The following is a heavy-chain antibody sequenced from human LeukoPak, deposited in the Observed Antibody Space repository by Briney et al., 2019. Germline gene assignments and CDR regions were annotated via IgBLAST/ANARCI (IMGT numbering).Heavy chain of an antibody. CDR1: GGSNSSGSYY. D-gene: IGHD4-17*01. V-gene: IGHV4-61*02. J-gene: IGHJ4*02. Sequence: SQTLSLTCTVSGGSNSSGSYYWSWIRQPAGKGLEWIGRIYTSGSTNYNPSLKSRVTISVDTSKNQFSLKLSSVTAADTAVYYCAHVDYVRGNDYWGQGTLVTVSS. CDR2: IYTSGST. CDR3: AHVDYVRGNDY.